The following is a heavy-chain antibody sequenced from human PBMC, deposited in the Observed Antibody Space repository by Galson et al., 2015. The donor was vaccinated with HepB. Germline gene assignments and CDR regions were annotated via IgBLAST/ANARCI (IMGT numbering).Heavy chain of an antibody. CDR1: GFTFSSYA. CDR3: AKDHPPANDFWSGYSSA. J-gene: IGHJ5*02. D-gene: IGHD3-3*01. V-gene: IGHV3-23*01. CDR2: ISGNSGST. Sequence: SLRLSCAASGFTFSSYAMSWVRQAPGKGLEWVSAISGNSGSTYYADSVKGRFTISRDNSKNTLYPQMNNLRAEDTALYYCAKDHPPANDFWSGYSSAWGQGTLVTVSS.